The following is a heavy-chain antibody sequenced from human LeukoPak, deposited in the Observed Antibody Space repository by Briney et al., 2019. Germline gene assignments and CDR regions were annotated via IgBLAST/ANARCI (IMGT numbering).Heavy chain of an antibody. V-gene: IGHV3-48*01. CDR3: ATWSNAWEFDY. CDR2: ITYNSGTI. J-gene: IGHJ4*02. CDR1: GFTFRSYA. Sequence: GGSLRLSCAASGFTFRSYAMQWVRQAPGKGLEWVSYITYNSGTIFYADSVKGRFTIPRDNAKDSLYLRMSSLRAEDTAVYYCATWSNAWEFDYWGQGTLVSVSS. D-gene: IGHD1-26*01.